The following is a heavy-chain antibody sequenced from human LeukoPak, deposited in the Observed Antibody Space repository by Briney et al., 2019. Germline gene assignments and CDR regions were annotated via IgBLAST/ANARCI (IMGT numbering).Heavy chain of an antibody. J-gene: IGHJ4*02. Sequence: ASVKVSCKVSGYTLTELSMHWVRQAPGKGLEWMGGFDPEDGETIYAQEFQGRVTMTEDTSTDTAYMELSSLRSEDTAAYYCATPHVLRYFDWLLRYWGQGTLVTVSS. CDR2: FDPEDGET. V-gene: IGHV1-24*01. CDR3: ATPHVLRYFDWLLRY. CDR1: GYTLTELS. D-gene: IGHD3-9*01.